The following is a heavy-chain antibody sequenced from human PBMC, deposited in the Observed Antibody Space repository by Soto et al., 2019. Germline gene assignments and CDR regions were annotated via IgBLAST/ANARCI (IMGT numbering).Heavy chain of an antibody. V-gene: IGHV1-18*01. CDR1: GYTFTSYG. CDR3: ARTTYDIVLMVYANHIDY. Sequence: ASVKVSCKASGYTFTSYGISWVRQAPGQGLEWMGWISAYNGNTNYAQRLQGRVTMTTDTSTSTAYMELRSLRSDDTAVYYCARTTYDIVLMVYANHIDYWGQGTLVTVSS. J-gene: IGHJ4*02. D-gene: IGHD2-8*01. CDR2: ISAYNGNT.